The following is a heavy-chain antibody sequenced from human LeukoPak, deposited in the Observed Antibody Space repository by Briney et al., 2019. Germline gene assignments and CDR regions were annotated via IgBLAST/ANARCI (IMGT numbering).Heavy chain of an antibody. D-gene: IGHD3-10*01. CDR3: ARVGGDYFDY. CDR1: GFTFSSYG. CDR2: ISGSGGST. V-gene: IGHV3-23*01. J-gene: IGHJ4*02. Sequence: GGTLRLSCAASGFTFSSYGMSWVRQAPGKGLEWVSAISGSGGSTYYADSVKGRFTISRDNSKNTLYLQMGSLRGEDMAVYYCARVGGDYFDYWGQGTLVTVSS.